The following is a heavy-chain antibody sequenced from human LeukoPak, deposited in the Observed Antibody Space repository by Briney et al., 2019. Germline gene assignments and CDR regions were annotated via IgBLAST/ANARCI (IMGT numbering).Heavy chain of an antibody. V-gene: IGHV3-30*02. CDR1: GFTFSSYG. D-gene: IGHD4-11*01. CDR3: ARDTYSNYEIAAFDI. Sequence: GGSLRLSCAASGFTFSSYGMHWVRQAPGKGLEWVAFIRYDGSNKYYADSVKGRFTISRDNSKNTLYLQMNSLRAEDTAVYYCARDTYSNYEIAAFDIWGQGTMVTVSS. CDR2: IRYDGSNK. J-gene: IGHJ3*02.